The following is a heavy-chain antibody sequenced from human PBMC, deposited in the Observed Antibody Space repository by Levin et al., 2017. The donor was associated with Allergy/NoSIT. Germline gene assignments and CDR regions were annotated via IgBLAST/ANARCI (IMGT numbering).Heavy chain of an antibody. V-gene: IGHV3-7*01. CDR3: ARGYQGMDV. J-gene: IGHJ6*02. CDR2: IDQDGSGK. CDR1: GFTFSTYW. Sequence: GGSLRLSCAASGFTFSTYWMNWVRQAPGKGLEWVAMIDQDGSGKYYVDSVKGRFTISTDNAKNSLYLQMNSLRDEDTAVYYCARGYQGMDVWGQGTTVTVSS.